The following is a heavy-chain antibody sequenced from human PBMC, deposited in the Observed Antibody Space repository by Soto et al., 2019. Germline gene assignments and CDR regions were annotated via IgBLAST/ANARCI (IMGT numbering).Heavy chain of an antibody. D-gene: IGHD2-21*02. CDR2: ISGSGGST. CDR3: AKDFGPYCGGDCYSL. Sequence: EVQLLESGGGLVQPGGSLRLSCAASGFTFSSYAMSWVRQAPGKGLEWVSAISGSGGSTYYADSVKGRFTISRDNSKNPLDLQMHSLRAEDTAVYYCAKDFGPYCGGDCYSLWGQGTLVTVSS. J-gene: IGHJ4*02. V-gene: IGHV3-23*01. CDR1: GFTFSSYA.